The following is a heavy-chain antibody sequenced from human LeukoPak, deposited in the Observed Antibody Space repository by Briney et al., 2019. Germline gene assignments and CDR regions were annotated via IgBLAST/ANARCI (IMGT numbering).Heavy chain of an antibody. D-gene: IGHD3-3*01. Sequence: GGSLRLSCAASGFTFDDYAMHWVRQAPGKGLGWVSLISGDGGSTYYADSVKGRFTISRDNSKNSLYLQMNSLRTEDTALYYCAKSRRGYDFWSVYFDYWGQGTLVTVSS. CDR3: AKSRRGYDFWSVYFDY. CDR2: ISGDGGST. J-gene: IGHJ4*02. V-gene: IGHV3-43*02. CDR1: GFTFDDYA.